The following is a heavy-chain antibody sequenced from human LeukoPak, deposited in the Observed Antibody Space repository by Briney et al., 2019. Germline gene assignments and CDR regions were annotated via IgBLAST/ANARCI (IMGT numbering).Heavy chain of an antibody. D-gene: IGHD3-3*01. CDR3: ARVTQYYDFWSGYYTGPFDP. CDR2: IYTSGST. V-gene: IGHV4-4*09. J-gene: IGHJ5*02. CDR1: GGSISSYY. Sequence: SETLSLTCTVSGGSISSYYWSWIRQPPGKGLEWIGYIYTSGSTNYNPSLKSRVTISVDTSKNQFSLKLSSVTAADTAVYYCARVTQYYDFWSGYYTGPFDPWGQGTLVTASS.